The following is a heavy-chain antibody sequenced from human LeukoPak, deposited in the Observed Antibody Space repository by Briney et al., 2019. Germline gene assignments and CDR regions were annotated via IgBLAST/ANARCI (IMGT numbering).Heavy chain of an antibody. D-gene: IGHD3-22*01. CDR3: ARDGYYDSSGYYAD. J-gene: IGHJ4*02. Sequence: GASVKVSCKASGYTFTSYGISWVRQAPGQGLEWMGWISAYNGNTNYAQKLQGRVTMTTDTSTSTAYMELRSLRSDDTAVYYCARDGYYDSSGYYADWGQGTLVTVSS. CDR2: ISAYNGNT. V-gene: IGHV1-18*01. CDR1: GYTFTSYG.